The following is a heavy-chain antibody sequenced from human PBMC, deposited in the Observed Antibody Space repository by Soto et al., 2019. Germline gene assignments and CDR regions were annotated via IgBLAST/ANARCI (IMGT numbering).Heavy chain of an antibody. V-gene: IGHV3-23*01. J-gene: IGHJ3*02. Sequence: EVRLLESGGGLVQPGGSLRLSCAASGFTFSSYGMTWVRQAPGKGLEWVSDISGSGGSTYYADSVKGRFTISRDNSKNTLYVKMNGLRAEDTAVYYCAKDVGPRRGGAFDIWGQGTMVTVSS. D-gene: IGHD3-16*01. CDR3: AKDVGPRRGGAFDI. CDR1: GFTFSSYG. CDR2: ISGSGGST.